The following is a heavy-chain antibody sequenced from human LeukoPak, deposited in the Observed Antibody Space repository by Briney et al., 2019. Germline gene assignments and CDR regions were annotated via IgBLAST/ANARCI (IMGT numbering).Heavy chain of an antibody. V-gene: IGHV4-59*08. CDR1: GGSITSYH. CDR3: ARGLRSGYDYPPDY. CDR2: IYDSGSA. Sequence: AETLRLTCTVSGGSITSYHLSWIRQPPGQGLEWIGYIYDSGSANYHVALTRQMPCTADTSNNQFSLKLTSVTAADTAVYYCARGLRSGYDYPPDYWGQGT. D-gene: IGHD5-12*01. J-gene: IGHJ4*02.